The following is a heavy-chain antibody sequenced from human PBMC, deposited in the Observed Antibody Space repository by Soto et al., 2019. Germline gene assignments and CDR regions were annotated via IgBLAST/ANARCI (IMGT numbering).Heavy chain of an antibody. CDR2: INHSGST. D-gene: IGHD3-22*01. Sequence: SSETLSLTCAVYGGSFSGYYWSWIRQPPGKGLEWIGEINHSGSTNYNPSLKSRVTISVDTSKNQFSLKLSSVTAADTAVYYCARVGYYYSSGFDYWGQGTLVTVSS. CDR1: GGSFSGYY. V-gene: IGHV4-34*01. J-gene: IGHJ4*02. CDR3: ARVGYYYSSGFDY.